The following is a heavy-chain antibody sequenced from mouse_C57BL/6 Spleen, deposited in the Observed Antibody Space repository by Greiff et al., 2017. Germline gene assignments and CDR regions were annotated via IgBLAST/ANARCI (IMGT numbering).Heavy chain of an antibody. D-gene: IGHD1-1*01. J-gene: IGHJ2*01. CDR3: ARHGSSSYYFDY. CDR1: GFTFSSYG. Sequence: EVQVVESGGDLVKPGGSLKLSCAASGFTFSSYGMSWVRQTPDKRLEWVATISSGGSYTYYPDSVKGRFTISRDNAKNTLYLQMSSLKSEDTAMYYCARHGSSSYYFDYWGQGTTLTVSS. CDR2: ISSGGSYT. V-gene: IGHV5-6*01.